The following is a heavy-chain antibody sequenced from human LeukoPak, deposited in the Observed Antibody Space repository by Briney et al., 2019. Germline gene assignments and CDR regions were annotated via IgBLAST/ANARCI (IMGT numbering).Heavy chain of an antibody. Sequence: PSETLSLTCTVSGGSIGTYCWSWIRQPAGKGLEWIGRMYIGGRTTYNPSLKSRVSISLDTTENQFSLRLRSVTAADTAVYYCAREGIAVADTYYYYYMDVWGKGTSVTVSS. CDR2: MYIGGRT. CDR1: GGSIGTYC. V-gene: IGHV4-4*07. CDR3: AREGIAVADTYYYYYMDV. D-gene: IGHD6-19*01. J-gene: IGHJ6*03.